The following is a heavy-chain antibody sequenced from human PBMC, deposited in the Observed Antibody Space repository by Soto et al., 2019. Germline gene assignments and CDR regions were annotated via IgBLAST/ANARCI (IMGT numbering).Heavy chain of an antibody. Sequence: GGSLRLSCAPSGFTFSSDAVSWVRQAPGKWPEWISSISGSGSTIYYADSVKGRFTISRDNSKNTLYLQMSSLRAEDTAVYYCAKVFYYYDSSGYYYFDYWGQGTLVTVSS. CDR2: ISGSGSTI. J-gene: IGHJ4*02. V-gene: IGHV3-23*01. D-gene: IGHD3-22*01. CDR1: GFTFSSDA. CDR3: AKVFYYYDSSGYYYFDY.